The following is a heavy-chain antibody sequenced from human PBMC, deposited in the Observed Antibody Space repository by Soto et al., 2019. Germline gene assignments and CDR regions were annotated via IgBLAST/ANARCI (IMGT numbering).Heavy chain of an antibody. CDR2: IGGSEPNT. CDR1: GFISRNYA. J-gene: IGHJ6*02. Sequence: EVQLLESGGGWVQPGGSWRLSCLPSGFISRNYAWSWVRQVPGKGLEWVSGIGGSEPNTHYADSVKGRFTISRDNSKNTLFLQMNSLRAEDTAEYYCAKDRGGLVDTGTLDVWGQGTTVTVSS. V-gene: IGHV3-23*01. CDR3: AKDRGGLVDTGTLDV. D-gene: IGHD5-18*01.